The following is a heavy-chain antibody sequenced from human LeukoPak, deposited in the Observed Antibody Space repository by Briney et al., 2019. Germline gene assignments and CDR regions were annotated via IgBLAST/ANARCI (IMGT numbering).Heavy chain of an antibody. V-gene: IGHV3-30*04. Sequence: GGSLRLTCAASGFTFSGYAMHWVRHAPGKGLEWVAVISYDGSNKYYADSVKGRFTISRDNSKNTLYLQMNSLRAEDTAVYYCARAFSSSWFYYFDYWGQGTLVTVSS. CDR1: GFTFSGYA. D-gene: IGHD6-13*01. CDR2: ISYDGSNK. J-gene: IGHJ4*02. CDR3: ARAFSSSWFYYFDY.